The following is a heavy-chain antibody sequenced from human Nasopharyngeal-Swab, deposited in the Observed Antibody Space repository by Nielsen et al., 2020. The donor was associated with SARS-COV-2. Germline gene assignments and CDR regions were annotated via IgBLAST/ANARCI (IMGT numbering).Heavy chain of an antibody. J-gene: IGHJ4*02. CDR2: IHSDPSNK. D-gene: IGHD6-13*01. V-gene: IGHV3-23*03. CDR1: GFTFSSYA. CDR3: AKVRSWRLDAFDS. Sequence: GESLKISCAASGFTFSSYAMSWVRQAPGKGLEWVSGIHSDPSNKYYVDSVEGRFTISRNNSKKPLFLQMDSLRAEDTAVYYCAKVRSWRLDAFDSWGQGTLVTVSS.